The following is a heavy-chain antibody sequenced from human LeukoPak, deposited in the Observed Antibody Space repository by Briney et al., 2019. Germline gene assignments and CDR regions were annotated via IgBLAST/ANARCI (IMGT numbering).Heavy chain of an antibody. D-gene: IGHD3-3*01. CDR3: ARVVRGDNWSGYNYYYYYYMDA. CDR2: ISYDGNNK. V-gene: IGHV3-30-3*01. CDR1: GFTFSSYA. Sequence: GRSLRLSCAASGFTFSSYAMQWVRQAPGKGLEWVALISYDGNNKYYADSVKGRFTISRDNSKNTLYLQMNGLGAEDTAVYYCARVVRGDNWSGYNYYYYYYMDAWGKGTTVTVSS. J-gene: IGHJ6*03.